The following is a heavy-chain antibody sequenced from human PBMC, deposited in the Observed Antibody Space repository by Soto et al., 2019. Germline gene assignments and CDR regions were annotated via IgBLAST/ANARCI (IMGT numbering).Heavy chain of an antibody. D-gene: IGHD2-21*01. V-gene: IGHV4-59*01. Sequence: QVQLQESGPGLVKPSETLSLTCTVSGGSISSYYWSWIRQPPGKGLEWIGYIYYSGSTNYNPSLXGXVXIXXDTSKNQCSLKLSSVTAADTDVYYCARRWGGTFGYWGQGTLVTVSS. CDR1: GGSISSYY. CDR2: IYYSGST. CDR3: ARRWGGTFGY. J-gene: IGHJ4*02.